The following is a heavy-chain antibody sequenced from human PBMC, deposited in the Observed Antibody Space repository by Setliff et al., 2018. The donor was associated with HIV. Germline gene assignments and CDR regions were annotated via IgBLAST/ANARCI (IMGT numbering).Heavy chain of an antibody. CDR1: GFTFSSYA. D-gene: IGHD6-19*01. V-gene: IGHV3-30*04. CDR2: ISYDGSNK. Sequence: PGGSLRLSCAASGFTFSSYAMHWVRQAPGKGLEWVAVISYDGSNKYYADSVKGRFTISRDNSKNTLYLQMNSLRAEDTAVYYCAREALNEYSSGWYYFHYWGQGALVTVSS. CDR3: AREALNEYSSGWYYFHY. J-gene: IGHJ4*02.